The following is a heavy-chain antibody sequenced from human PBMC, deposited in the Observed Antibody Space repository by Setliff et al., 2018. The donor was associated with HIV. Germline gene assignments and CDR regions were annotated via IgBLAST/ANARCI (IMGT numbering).Heavy chain of an antibody. CDR1: GFTFSTYA. D-gene: IGHD3-10*01. Sequence: GGSPRLSCATSGFTFSTYAMNWVRQAPGKGLEWVSVIGGSGVSTYYAESVKGRFIISRDNSKNTLYLEMNSLRVEDTAVYYCVRTIGNWGPGNHWGQGTLVTVSS. J-gene: IGHJ5*02. V-gene: IGHV3-23*01. CDR3: VRTIGNWGPGNH. CDR2: IGGSGVST.